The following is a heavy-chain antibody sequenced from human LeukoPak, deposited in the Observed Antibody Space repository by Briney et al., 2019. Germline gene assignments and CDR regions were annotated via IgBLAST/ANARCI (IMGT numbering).Heavy chain of an antibody. V-gene: IGHV1-2*02. D-gene: IGHD4-23*01. CDR1: GYTFTGYY. CDR3: ARDIYGGNGFDY. J-gene: IGHJ4*02. CDR2: INPNSGGT. Sequence: ASVKVSCKASGYTFTGYYTHWVRQAPGQGLEWMGWINPNSGGTNYAQKFQGRVTMTRDTSISTAYMELSRLRSDDTAVYYCARDIYGGNGFDYWGQGTLVTVSS.